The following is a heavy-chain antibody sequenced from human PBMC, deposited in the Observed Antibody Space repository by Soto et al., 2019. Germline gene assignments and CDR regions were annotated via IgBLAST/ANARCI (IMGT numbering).Heavy chain of an antibody. Sequence: PGGSLRLSCAASGFTFSNYAISWVRQAPGKGLEWVSIISGSGDTPYYADSVKGRFTISRDNSRNTLYLQMNSLRAGDSAKYYCAKEGTRGLYYFDYWGPGTLVTVSS. CDR1: GFTFSNYA. V-gene: IGHV3-23*01. J-gene: IGHJ4*02. CDR2: ISGSGDTP. D-gene: IGHD2-2*01. CDR3: AKEGTRGLYYFDY.